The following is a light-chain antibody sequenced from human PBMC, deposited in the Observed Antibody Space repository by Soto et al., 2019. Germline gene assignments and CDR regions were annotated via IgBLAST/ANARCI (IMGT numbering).Light chain of an antibody. CDR3: QQYGSSHRT. V-gene: IGKV3-20*01. Sequence: EIVLTQSPGTLSLSPGERATLSCRASQSVYNSFLAWYQQKPGQAPRLLFHDASSRATGIPDRFSGSGSGTDFTLTISRLEPEDFEVYYCQQYGSSHRTFGQGTKVEI. CDR2: DAS. J-gene: IGKJ1*01. CDR1: QSVYNSF.